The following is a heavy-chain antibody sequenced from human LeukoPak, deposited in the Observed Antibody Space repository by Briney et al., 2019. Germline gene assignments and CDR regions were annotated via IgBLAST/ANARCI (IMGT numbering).Heavy chain of an antibody. CDR2: ITGSGSTT. Sequence: GGSLRLSCAASGFTFSSYAMSWVRQAPGKGLEWVSIITGSGSTTYYAASVKGRFTTSRDNAKKTLSLQMNSLRAEDTAVYYCAKYRSGWYPHGMDVWGQGTTLTVSS. D-gene: IGHD6-19*01. CDR1: GFTFSSYA. J-gene: IGHJ6*02. CDR3: AKYRSGWYPHGMDV. V-gene: IGHV3-23*01.